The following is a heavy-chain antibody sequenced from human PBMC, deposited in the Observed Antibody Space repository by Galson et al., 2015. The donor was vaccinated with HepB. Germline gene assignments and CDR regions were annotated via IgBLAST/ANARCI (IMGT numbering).Heavy chain of an antibody. D-gene: IGHD3-3*01. CDR1: GYTFTDYV. CDR3: ARSPLRFLDWLPYYDYYYMDV. J-gene: IGHJ6*03. CDR2: MNTNTGKP. V-gene: IGHV7-4-1*02. Sequence: SVKVPCKASGYTFTDYVVNWVRQAPGQGLEWMGWMNTNTGKPTYAPGFAGRVVFSLDTSVTTAYLQISSLETDDTAVYYCARSPLRFLDWLPYYDYYYMDVWGEGTTVTVSS.